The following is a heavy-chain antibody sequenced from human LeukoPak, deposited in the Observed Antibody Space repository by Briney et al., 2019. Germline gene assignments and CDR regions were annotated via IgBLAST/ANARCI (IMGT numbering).Heavy chain of an antibody. CDR2: YSSTSSYI. D-gene: IGHD3-9*01. CDR3: ARGQARYFDWYLGFFDY. CDR1: GFXFSSY. J-gene: IGHJ4*02. Sequence: GGSLRLSCAASGFXFSSYMKWVRQAPGKGLGWVSSYSSTSSYIYYADSLKGRFTISRDNAKNSLYLQMNSLRADDTAVYYCARGQARYFDWYLGFFDYWGQGTLVTVSS. V-gene: IGHV3-21*01.